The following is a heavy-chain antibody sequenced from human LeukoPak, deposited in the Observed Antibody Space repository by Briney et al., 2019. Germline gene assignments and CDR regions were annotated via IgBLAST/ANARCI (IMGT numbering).Heavy chain of an antibody. Sequence: SQTLSLTCAISRDSVSSGSSAWNWISQSPSRGLEWLGRSFYRSQRNYEYAISVKSRMTIDPDTSKNQSSLQLNSVTPEDTAVYFWAGGFLKTGFDYWGQGALVTVSS. V-gene: IGHV6-1*01. J-gene: IGHJ4*02. CDR3: AGGFLKTGFDY. D-gene: IGHD1-1*01. CDR2: SFYRSQRNY. CDR1: RDSVSSGSSA.